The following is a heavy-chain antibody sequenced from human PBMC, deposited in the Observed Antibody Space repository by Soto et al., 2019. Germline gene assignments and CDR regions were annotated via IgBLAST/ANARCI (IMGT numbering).Heavy chain of an antibody. Sequence: PSDTLSLTCTVSGASISSSYWSWILQSPERGLEWIAYVYHTGATNYNPSLKSRVTVSLDTSKGQFSLNLTSLTTADTAVYFCARGGNRYSNGASGVGGCYYWGQGSLVTVSS. D-gene: IGHD5-12*01. CDR2: VYHTGAT. V-gene: IGHV4-59*01. J-gene: IGHJ4*02. CDR1: GASISSSY. CDR3: ARGGNRYSNGASGVGGCYY.